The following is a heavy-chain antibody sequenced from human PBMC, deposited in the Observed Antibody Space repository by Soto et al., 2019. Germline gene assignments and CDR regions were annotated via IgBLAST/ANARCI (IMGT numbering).Heavy chain of an antibody. CDR1: GYTFTSYA. Sequence: GASVKVSCKASGYTFTSYAMHWVRQAPGQRLERMGWINAGNGNTKYSQKFQGRVTITRDTSASTAYMELSSLRSEDTAVYYCARDGLTGYSDYWGQGTLVTVSS. CDR3: ARDGLTGYSDY. CDR2: INAGNGNT. D-gene: IGHD3-9*01. V-gene: IGHV1-3*01. J-gene: IGHJ4*02.